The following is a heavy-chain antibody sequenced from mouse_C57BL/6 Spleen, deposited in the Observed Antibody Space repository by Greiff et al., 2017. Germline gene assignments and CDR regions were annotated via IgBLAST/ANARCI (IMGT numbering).Heavy chain of an antibody. J-gene: IGHJ1*01. V-gene: IGHV5-17*01. CDR1: GFTFSDYG. CDR2: ISSGSSTI. CDR3: ASEGYYSNYWYFDV. D-gene: IGHD2-5*01. Sequence: EVHLVESGGGLVKPGGSLKLSCAASGFTFSDYGMHWVRQAPEKGLEWVAYISSGSSTIYYADTVKGRCTISRDNAKNSLFLQMTSLRSEDTAMYYCASEGYYSNYWYFDVWGPGTTVTVSS.